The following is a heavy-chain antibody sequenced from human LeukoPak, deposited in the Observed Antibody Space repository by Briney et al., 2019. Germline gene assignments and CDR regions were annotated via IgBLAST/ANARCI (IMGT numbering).Heavy chain of an antibody. D-gene: IGHD5-18*01. CDR3: AIGDKYGYPK. V-gene: IGHV3-20*04. CDR2: INWNGRSI. CDR1: GFTFDDYG. J-gene: IGHJ4*02. Sequence: PGGSLRLSCAASGFTFDDYGMSWVRQAPGKGLEWVSGINWNGRSIGYADSVKGRFTISRDNAKNTLYLQMNSLRVEDTAVYYCAIGDKYGYPKWGQGTLVTVST.